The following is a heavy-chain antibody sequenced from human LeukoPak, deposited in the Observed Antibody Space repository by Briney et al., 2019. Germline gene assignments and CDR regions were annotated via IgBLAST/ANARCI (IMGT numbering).Heavy chain of an antibody. CDR1: VFTFSGHA. D-gene: IGHD6-19*01. CDR3: ARYLGGSGRNKLDL. V-gene: IGHV3-30*01. J-gene: IGHJ5*02. Sequence: GGSLRLSREASVFTFSGHAIHWVRQATGKGLEWVAVISFDGTKTYFADVVKGRFSISRDNSRDSMHLQIKSLQPDDSAVYYCARYLGGSGRNKLDLWGQRTLVTVSS. CDR2: ISFDGTKT.